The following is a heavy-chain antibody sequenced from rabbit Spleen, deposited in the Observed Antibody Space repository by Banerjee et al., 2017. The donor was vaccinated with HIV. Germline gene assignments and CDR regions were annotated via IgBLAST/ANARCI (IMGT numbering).Heavy chain of an antibody. D-gene: IGHD8-1*01. CDR2: IDPNKSGST. J-gene: IGHJ4*01. CDR1: GIDFSSTYY. V-gene: IGHV1S40*01. CDR3: ARNLENYAGSSYLDL. Sequence: QSLEESGGDLVKPEGSLTLTCTASGIDFSSTYYMCWVRQAPGKGLELIACIDPNKSGSTRYASWAKGRFTISKTSSTTVTLQMTSLTAADTATYFCARNLENYAGSSYLDLWGQGTLVTVS.